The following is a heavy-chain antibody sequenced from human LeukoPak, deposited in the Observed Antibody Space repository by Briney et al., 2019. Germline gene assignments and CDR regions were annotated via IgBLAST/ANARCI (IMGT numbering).Heavy chain of an antibody. Sequence: PGGSLRLSCAASGFTFSSCAMNWVGQAPGKGLEWVSGISGSGGITHYADSVRGRFTISRDNSKNTLYLQMNSLRAEDTAVYYCAKDPTDFDSSGQTYFDYWGQGSLVTVSS. V-gene: IGHV3-23*01. D-gene: IGHD3-22*01. CDR2: ISGSGGIT. CDR1: GFTFSSCA. J-gene: IGHJ4*02. CDR3: AKDPTDFDSSGQTYFDY.